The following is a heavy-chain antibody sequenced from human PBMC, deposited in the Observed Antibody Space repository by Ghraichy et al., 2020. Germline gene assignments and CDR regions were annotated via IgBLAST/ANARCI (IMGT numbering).Heavy chain of an antibody. J-gene: IGHJ6*02. CDR1: GFTFSSHA. D-gene: IGHD3-3*01. V-gene: IGHV3-23*01. Sequence: GGSLRLSCAASGFTFSSHAMSWVRQGPGKGLEWVSAISGSGGSTYYADSVKGRFTISRDNSKNTLYLQMNSLRAEDTAVYYCAKALTSRSDFWSGYSLWDGMDVWGQGTTVTVSS. CDR2: ISGSGGST. CDR3: AKALTSRSDFWSGYSLWDGMDV.